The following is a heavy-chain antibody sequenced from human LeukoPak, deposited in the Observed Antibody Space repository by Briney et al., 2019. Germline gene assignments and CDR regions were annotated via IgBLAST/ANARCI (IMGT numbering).Heavy chain of an antibody. CDR1: GDSVSSNSAA. J-gene: IGHJ6*03. D-gene: IGHD5-18*01. CDR3: ASGGYSYGDGSSYYYYYYMDV. V-gene: IGHV6-1*01. CDR2: TYYRSKWYN. Sequence: SQTLSLTCAISGDSVSSNSAAWNWIRQSPSRGLEWLGRTYYRSKWYNDYAVSVKSRITINPDTSKNQFSLQLNSVTPEDTAVYYCASGGYSYGDGSSYYYYYYMDVWGKGTTVTVSS.